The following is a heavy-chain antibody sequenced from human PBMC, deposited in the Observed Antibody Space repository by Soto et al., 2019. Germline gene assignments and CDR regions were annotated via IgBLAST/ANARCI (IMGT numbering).Heavy chain of an antibody. D-gene: IGHD6-13*01. CDR3: ARVGALGSSSCFDY. CDR2: INHSGST. CDR1: GRSFSGYY. J-gene: IGHJ4*02. Sequence: PETLSLTCAVYGRSFSGYYWSWIRQPPGKGLEWIGEINHSGSTNYNPSLKSRVTISVDTSKNQLSLKLSSVTAADTAVYYCARVGALGSSSCFDYWGQGTLVTVSS. V-gene: IGHV4-34*01.